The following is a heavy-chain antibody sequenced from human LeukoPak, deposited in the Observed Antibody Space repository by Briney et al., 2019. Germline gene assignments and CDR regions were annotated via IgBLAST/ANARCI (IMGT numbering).Heavy chain of an antibody. V-gene: IGHV4-59*01. J-gene: IGHJ3*02. D-gene: IGHD3-10*01. CDR3: AGDRGVYGSGPGGTFDI. Sequence: PSQTLSLTCTVSGGSISNYYWSWIRQPPGKGLEWIGYIYYSGSTNCNPSLKSRVTISVDTSKNQFSLKLSSKTAADTAVYYCAGDRGVYGSGPGGTFDIWGQGTMVTLSS. CDR2: IYYSGST. CDR1: GGSISNYY.